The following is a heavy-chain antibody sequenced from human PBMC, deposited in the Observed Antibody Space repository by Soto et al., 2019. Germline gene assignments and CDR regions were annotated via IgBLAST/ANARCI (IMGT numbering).Heavy chain of an antibody. CDR2: IYLGDSDT. D-gene: IGHD6-13*01. V-gene: IGHV5-51*03. J-gene: IGHJ3*02. CDR1: GDNFTNYW. CDR3: ATYQPAAGTGAFDI. Sequence: EVQLVQSGVEVKKPGESLKISCKGSGDNFTNYWIGWVRQMPGKGLEWMGIIYLGDSDTRYSPSFQGQVTISADKSISTAYLQWSSLKTSDTAMYYCATYQPAAGTGAFDIWGQGTMVTISS.